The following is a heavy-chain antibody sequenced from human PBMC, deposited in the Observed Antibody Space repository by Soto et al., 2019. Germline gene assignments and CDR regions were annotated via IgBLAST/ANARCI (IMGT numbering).Heavy chain of an antibody. D-gene: IGHD2-2*03. V-gene: IGHV5-51*01. J-gene: IGHJ6*02. Sequence: GESLKISCNGSGYSFTSYWIGWVRQMPGKGLEWMGIIYPGDSDTRYSPSFQGQVTISADKSISTAYLQWSSLKASDTAMYYCARNGYCSSTSCYAGYYYGMDVWGQGTTVTVSS. CDR2: IYPGDSDT. CDR3: ARNGYCSSTSCYAGYYYGMDV. CDR1: GYSFTSYW.